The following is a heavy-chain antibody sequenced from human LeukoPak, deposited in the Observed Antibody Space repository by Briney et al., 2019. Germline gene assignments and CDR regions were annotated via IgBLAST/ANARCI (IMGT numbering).Heavy chain of an antibody. CDR3: ARGNSGYSSLYYFDY. Sequence: PSETLSLTCTVSGGSISSYYWSWIRQPPGKGLEWIGYIYYSESTNYNPSLKSRVTISVDTSKNQFSLKLSSVTAADTAVYYCARGNSGYSSLYYFDYWAREPWSPSPQ. V-gene: IGHV4-59*01. CDR1: GGSISSYY. CDR2: IYYSEST. D-gene: IGHD5-18*01. J-gene: IGHJ4*02.